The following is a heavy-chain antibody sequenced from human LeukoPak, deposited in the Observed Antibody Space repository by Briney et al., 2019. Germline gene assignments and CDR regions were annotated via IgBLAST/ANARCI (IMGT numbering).Heavy chain of an antibody. D-gene: IGHD6-13*01. CDR3: AKDHSSSFDY. J-gene: IGHJ4*02. V-gene: IGHV3-30*04. Sequence: GRSLRLSCAASGFTFSTYAMHWVRQAPGKGLEWVAVISHDGSNKYYADSVKGRFTISRDNSKNTLYLQMNSLRAEDTAVYYCAKDHSSSFDYWGQGTLVTVSS. CDR1: GFTFSTYA. CDR2: ISHDGSNK.